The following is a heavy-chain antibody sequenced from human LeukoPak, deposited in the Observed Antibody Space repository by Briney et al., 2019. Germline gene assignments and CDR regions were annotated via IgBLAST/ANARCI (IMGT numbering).Heavy chain of an antibody. V-gene: IGHV3-33*01. CDR3: AREGFVVAAAGHVGYFQH. J-gene: IGHJ1*01. D-gene: IGHD6-13*01. Sequence: QPGGSLRLSCAASGFTFRNYGMHWVRQAPGKGLEWVALVWSDGSQTYYADSVKGRFTISRDNSKNTLYLQMNSLRAEDTAVYYCAREGFVVAAAGHVGYFQHWGQGTLVTVSS. CDR1: GFTFRNYG. CDR2: VWSDGSQT.